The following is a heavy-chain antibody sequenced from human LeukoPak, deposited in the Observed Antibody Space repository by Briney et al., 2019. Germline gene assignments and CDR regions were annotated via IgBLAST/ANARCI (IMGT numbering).Heavy chain of an antibody. D-gene: IGHD1-1*01. J-gene: IGHJ4*02. V-gene: IGHV3-30*02. CDR1: GFTFRTYG. CDR3: AKDSTTGTTTAIDY. CDR2: IRYDGSNK. Sequence: GGSLRLSXAASGFTFRTYGMHWVRQAPGKGLEWVAFIRYDGSNKYYADSVKGRFTISRDTSKNTLYLQMNSLRPEDTAVYYCAKDSTTGTTTAIDYWGQGTLVTVSS.